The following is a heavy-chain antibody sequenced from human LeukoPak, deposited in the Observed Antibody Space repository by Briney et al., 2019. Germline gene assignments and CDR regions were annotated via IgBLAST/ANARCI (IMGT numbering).Heavy chain of an antibody. CDR1: GVSVSSNSAA. CDR3: ARDPVGGSTIFDY. Sequence: LSQTLSLTCAVSGVSVSSNSAAWNCMSQSPSRGLEWLGRTYYRSKWYYDYAVAVKSRISINPDTSKNQFSLQLSSVTPEDTAVYYGARDPVGGSTIFDYWGQGTLVTVSS. CDR2: TYYRSKWYY. J-gene: IGHJ4*02. D-gene: IGHD3-16*01. V-gene: IGHV6-1*01.